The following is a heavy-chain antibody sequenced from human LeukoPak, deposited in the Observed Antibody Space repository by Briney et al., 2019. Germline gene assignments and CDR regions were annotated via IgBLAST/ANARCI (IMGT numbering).Heavy chain of an antibody. CDR1: GYTFTGYY. J-gene: IGHJ4*02. Sequence: ASVKVSCKASGYTFTGYYMHWVRQAPGQGLEWMGWINPNSGGTNYAQKFQGWATMTRDTSISTAYMELSRLRSDDTAVYYCARGTSSGWYYFDYWGQGTLVTVSS. CDR2: INPNSGGT. CDR3: ARGTSSGWYYFDY. V-gene: IGHV1-2*04. D-gene: IGHD6-19*01.